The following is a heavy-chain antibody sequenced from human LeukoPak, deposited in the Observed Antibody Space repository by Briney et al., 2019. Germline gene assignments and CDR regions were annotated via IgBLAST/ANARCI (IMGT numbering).Heavy chain of an antibody. J-gene: IGHJ1*01. V-gene: IGHV3-33*06. CDR1: GFTFSHYG. D-gene: IGHD4-11*01. CDR2: IWSDGSDK. Sequence: GGSLRLSCAASGFTFSHYGMHWVRQTPGAGLEWVAVIWSDGSDKYYAKSVKGRFTISRDNSKNSLFLQMNSLRAEDTAVYYCAKDAQRGFDYSNSLQNWGKGILVTVSS. CDR3: AKDAQRGFDYSNSLQN.